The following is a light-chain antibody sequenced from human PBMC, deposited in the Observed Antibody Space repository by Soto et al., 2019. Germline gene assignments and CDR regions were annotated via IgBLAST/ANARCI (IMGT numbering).Light chain of an antibody. CDR1: QSIDSW. Sequence: DIQITQSPSTLSASVGDRVTITCRASQSIDSWLAWYQQIPGKAPNLLIYGASNLESGVPSRFSGSGSGTEFTLTISSLQPDDFATYYCQQYSTYSRTLGPGTKVDIK. J-gene: IGKJ1*01. V-gene: IGKV1-5*01. CDR2: GAS. CDR3: QQYSTYSRT.